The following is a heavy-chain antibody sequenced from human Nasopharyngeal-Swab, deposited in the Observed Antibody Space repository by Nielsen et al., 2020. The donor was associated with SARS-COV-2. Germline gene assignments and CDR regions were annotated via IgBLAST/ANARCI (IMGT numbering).Heavy chain of an antibody. V-gene: IGHV4-30-4*01. CDR2: IYYSGST. D-gene: IGHD3-3*01. Sequence: LRLSCTVSGGSISSGDYYWSWIRKPPGKGLEWIGYIYYSGSTYYNPSLKSRVTISVDTSKNQFSLKLSSVTAADTAVYYCARGPLDYDFWSGYIYWGQGTLVTVSS. CDR3: ARGPLDYDFWSGYIY. J-gene: IGHJ4*02. CDR1: GGSISSGDYY.